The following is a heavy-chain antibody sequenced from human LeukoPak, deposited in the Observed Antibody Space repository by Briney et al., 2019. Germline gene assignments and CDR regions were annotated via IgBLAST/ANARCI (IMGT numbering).Heavy chain of an antibody. D-gene: IGHD3-10*01. CDR2: IKTDGSIT. V-gene: IGHV3-74*01. J-gene: IGHJ4*02. CDR3: TTYGSGRKFDY. CDR1: GFSFSVYW. Sequence: GGSLRLSCAASGFSFSVYWMHWVRQAPGKGPVWVSRIKTDGSITDYADSVKGRFTISRDDSTNTLYLQMNSLKSEDTAVYYCTTYGSGRKFDYWGQGILVTVSS.